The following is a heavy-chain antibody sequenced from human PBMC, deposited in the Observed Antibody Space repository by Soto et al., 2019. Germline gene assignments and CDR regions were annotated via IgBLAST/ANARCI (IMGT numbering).Heavy chain of an antibody. CDR2: ISSNGGST. J-gene: IGHJ4*02. D-gene: IGHD3-3*01. Sequence: PGGSLRLSCAASGFTFSSYAMHWVRQAPGKGLEYVSAISSNGGSTYYANSVKGRFTISRDNSKNTLYLQMGSLRAEDMAVYYCAVTYYDFWSGYLTPDYWGQGTLVTVSS. CDR1: GFTFSSYA. V-gene: IGHV3-64*01. CDR3: AVTYYDFWSGYLTPDY.